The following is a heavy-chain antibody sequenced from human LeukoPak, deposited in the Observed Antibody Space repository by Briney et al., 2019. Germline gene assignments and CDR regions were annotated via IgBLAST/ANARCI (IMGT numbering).Heavy chain of an antibody. Sequence: GASVKVSCKASGYTFTSYDVNWVRQATGQGLEWMGWISAYNGNTNYAQKLQGRVTMTEDTSTDTAYMELSSLRSEDTAVYYCTTLCSGGSCYPNYWGQGTLVTVSS. CDR2: ISAYNGNT. CDR3: TTLCSGGSCYPNY. CDR1: GYTFTSYD. J-gene: IGHJ4*02. D-gene: IGHD2-15*01. V-gene: IGHV1-18*01.